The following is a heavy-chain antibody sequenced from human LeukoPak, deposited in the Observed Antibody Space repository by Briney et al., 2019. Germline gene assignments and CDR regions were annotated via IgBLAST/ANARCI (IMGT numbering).Heavy chain of an antibody. J-gene: IGHJ3*02. D-gene: IGHD1-26*01. CDR1: GGSISSYY. CDR3: ASTSGRNSVFALDI. CDR2: IYYSGST. Sequence: SSETLSLTCTVSGGSISSYYWSWIRQPPGKGLEWIGYIYYSGSTNYNPSLKSRVTISVDTSKNQFSLKLSSVTAADTAVYYCASTSGRNSVFALDIWGQGTMVTVSS. V-gene: IGHV4-59*01.